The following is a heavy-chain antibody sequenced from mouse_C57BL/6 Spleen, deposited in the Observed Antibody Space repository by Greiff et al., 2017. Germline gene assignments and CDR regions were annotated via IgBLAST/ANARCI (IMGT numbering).Heavy chain of an antibody. CDR3: AKWLYYGNYHHYYAMAY. V-gene: IGHV2-3*01. D-gene: IGHD2-1*01. CDR1: GFSLTSYG. J-gene: IGHJ4*01. Sequence: QVQLKQSGPGLVAPSQSLSITCTVSGFSLTSYGVSWVRQPPGKGLEWLGVIWGDGSTNYHSALISRLSISKVNSKNQAFLKLNRLQTDDTSTYYCAKWLYYGNYHHYYAMAYWGQGTSVTVSS. CDR2: IWGDGST.